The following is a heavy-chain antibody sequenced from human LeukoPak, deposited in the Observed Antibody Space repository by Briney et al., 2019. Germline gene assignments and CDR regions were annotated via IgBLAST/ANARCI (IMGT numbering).Heavy chain of an antibody. CDR3: ARAVPDYYDSSGYYADY. V-gene: IGHV4-34*01. D-gene: IGHD3-22*01. CDR2: INHSGST. CDR1: GGSFSGYY. J-gene: IGHJ4*02. Sequence: SETLSLTCAVYGGSFSGYYWSWIRQPPGKGLEWIGEINHSGSTNYNPSLKSRVTISVDTSKNQFSLKLSSVTAADTAVYYCARAVPDYYDSSGYYADYWGQGTLVTVSS.